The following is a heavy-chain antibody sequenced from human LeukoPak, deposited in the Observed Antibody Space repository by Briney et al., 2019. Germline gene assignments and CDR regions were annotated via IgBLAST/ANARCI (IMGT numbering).Heavy chain of an antibody. J-gene: IGHJ4*02. Sequence: ASVKVSCKASGYTFTGYYMHWVRQAPGQGLEWMGWIDPNSGGTNYAQKFQGRATMTRDTSISTAYMELSGLRSDDTAVYYCLIVGATGPYFDYWGQGTLVTVSS. CDR2: IDPNSGGT. V-gene: IGHV1-2*02. D-gene: IGHD1-26*01. CDR3: LIVGATGPYFDY. CDR1: GYTFTGYY.